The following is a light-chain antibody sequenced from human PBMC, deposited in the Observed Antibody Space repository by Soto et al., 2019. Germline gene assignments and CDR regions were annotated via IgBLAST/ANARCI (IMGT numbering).Light chain of an antibody. CDR1: MRDVGAYNL. V-gene: IGLV2-14*01. CDR2: EVR. J-gene: IGLJ2*01. Sequence: QTLLTLPASVSGSRGQSITISCAGTMRDVGAYNLVSWYQQHPGRAPQLIIYEVRNRPSGISFRFSGSKSGNTASLTISGLQAEDEADYYCSSYTSKSSLIFGGGTKVTVL. CDR3: SSYTSKSSLI.